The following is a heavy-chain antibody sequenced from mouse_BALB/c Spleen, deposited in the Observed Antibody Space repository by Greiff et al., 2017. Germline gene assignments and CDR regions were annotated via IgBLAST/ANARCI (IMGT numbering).Heavy chain of an antibody. J-gene: IGHJ2*01. CDR1: GFTITDYY. Sequence: VQLQQSGAELVRPGALVKLSCKASGFTITDYYMHWVKQRPEQGLEWIGWIDPESGNTIYDAKFQGKASITADTSSNTAYLQLSSLTSEDTAVYYGDRSGNDEYYFDYWGQGTTLTVSS. CDR2: IDPESGNT. CDR3: DRSGNDEYYFDY. D-gene: IGHD2-2*01. V-gene: IGHV14-1*02.